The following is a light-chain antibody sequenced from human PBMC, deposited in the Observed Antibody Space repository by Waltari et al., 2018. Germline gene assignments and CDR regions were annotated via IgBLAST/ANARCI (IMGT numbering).Light chain of an antibody. V-gene: IGKV1-39*01. CDR3: QQSYFTPRGN. CDR1: QAINTY. J-gene: IGKJ3*01. CDR2: AAS. Sequence: DFRMTQSPSSLSALVGDRVTITCRASQAINTYLNWYQQPPGKAPKLLIYAASRLHRGVPSRFSGSGSGTDFTLTISRLQPEDFATYYCQQSYFTPRGNFGPGTRVDL.